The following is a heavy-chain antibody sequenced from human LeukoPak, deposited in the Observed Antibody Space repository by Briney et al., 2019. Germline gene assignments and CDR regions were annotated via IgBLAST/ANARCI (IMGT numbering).Heavy chain of an antibody. D-gene: IGHD3/OR15-3a*01. J-gene: IGHJ2*01. CDR2: MWYDGSNK. Sequence: GGSLRLSCAASGFTFSSYGMHWVRQAPGKGLEWVAVMWYDGSNKYYADSVKGRFTISRDNSKNTLYLQMNSLRAEDTAVYYCAREGLGYFDLWGRGTLVTVSS. V-gene: IGHV3-33*01. CDR1: GFTFSSYG. CDR3: AREGLGYFDL.